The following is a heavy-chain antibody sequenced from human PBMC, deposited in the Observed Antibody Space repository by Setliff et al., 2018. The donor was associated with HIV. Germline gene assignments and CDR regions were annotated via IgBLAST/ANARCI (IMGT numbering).Heavy chain of an antibody. J-gene: IGHJ6*02. Sequence: GGSLRLSCEASGFTFSIYSMNWVRQAPGKGLEWVAFIRYDGSYKYYADSAKGRFTISRDNSKNTLYLQMNSLRAEDTAVYYCAIGRQGYHYGRDVWGQGTTVTVSS. V-gene: IGHV3-30*02. CDR1: GFTFSIYS. CDR2: IRYDGSYK. D-gene: IGHD3-16*02. CDR3: AIGRQGYHYGRDV.